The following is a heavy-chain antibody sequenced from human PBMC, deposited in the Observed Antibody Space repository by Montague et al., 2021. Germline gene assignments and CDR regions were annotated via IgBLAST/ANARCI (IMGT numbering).Heavy chain of an antibody. V-gene: IGHV4-39*01. J-gene: IGHJ3*02. D-gene: IGHD2-21*02. CDR2: IYYGGST. CDR3: ARRMGFVVVTEHDAFDI. Sequence: SETLSLTCTVSGGSIGSTSYYWGWIRQPPGTGLEWIGSIYYGGSTYYNPSLKSRVTISADTSKNQFSLRLRSVTAADTAVYYCARRMGFVVVTEHDAFDIWGQGTMVTVSS. CDR1: GGSIGSTSYY.